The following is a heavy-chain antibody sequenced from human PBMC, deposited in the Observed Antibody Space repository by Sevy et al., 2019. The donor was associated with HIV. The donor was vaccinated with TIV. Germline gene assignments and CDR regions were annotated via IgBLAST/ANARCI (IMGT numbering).Heavy chain of an antibody. CDR2: ISYDGRNNK. Sequence: GGSLRLSCAASGFTFSDYSMHWVRQAPGKGLEWVAVISYDGRNNKYNVDSVKGRFTISRDNSKNTLFLQMNSLRAEDSAIYYCARDRGEILRSAFDYWAREPWSPYPQ. J-gene: IGHJ4*02. D-gene: IGHD3-16*01. CDR1: GFTFSDYS. V-gene: IGHV3-30*14. CDR3: ARDRGEILRSAFDY.